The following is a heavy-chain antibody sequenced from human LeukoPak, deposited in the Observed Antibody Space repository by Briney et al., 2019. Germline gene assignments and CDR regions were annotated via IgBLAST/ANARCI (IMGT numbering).Heavy chain of an antibody. D-gene: IGHD1-14*01. CDR3: ARGAPYRDSDDY. J-gene: IGHJ4*02. CDR2: ISSDSSFT. V-gene: IGHV3-11*05. Sequence: GSLRLSCAASGFTFSDYYMSWFRQAPGKGLQWVSYISSDSSFTTYAESVKGRFTISRDNAKNSLHLQMNSLRAEDTAVYFCARGAPYRDSDDYWGQGTLVTVSS. CDR1: GFTFSDYY.